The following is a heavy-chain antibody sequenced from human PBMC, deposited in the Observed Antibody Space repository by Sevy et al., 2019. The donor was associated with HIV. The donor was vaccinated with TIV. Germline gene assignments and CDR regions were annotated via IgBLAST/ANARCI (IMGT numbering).Heavy chain of an antibody. CDR1: GFTFSNYG. V-gene: IGHV3-30*18. D-gene: IGHD1-26*01. CDR3: AKPPPLEMWELLN. J-gene: IGHJ4*02. Sequence: GGSLRLSCAATGFTFSNYGMHWVRQAPGKGLEWVAVILFDGSKTYYADSVKGRFTISRDNSKNTLYLQMNSLRAEDTAVYYCAKPPPLEMWELLNWGLGTQVTVSS. CDR2: ILFDGSKT.